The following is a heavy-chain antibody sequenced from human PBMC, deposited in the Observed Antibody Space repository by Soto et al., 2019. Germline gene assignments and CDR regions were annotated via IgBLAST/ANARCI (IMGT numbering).Heavy chain of an antibody. CDR3: ARPPDSITSLEISYYYYSGLDA. V-gene: IGHV1-69*01. Sequence: QVQLVQSGAEVKKPGSSVKVSCKASGGTFSSYAISWVRQAPGQVLEWMGGIIPISETTNYAQKFQGRVTISAVASQRTAYMELSRLKSEDPTVAYCARPPDSITSLEISYYYYSGLDARGQWTKVTVSS. CDR2: IIPISETT. D-gene: IGHD3-22*01. CDR1: GGTFSSYA. J-gene: IGHJ6*02.